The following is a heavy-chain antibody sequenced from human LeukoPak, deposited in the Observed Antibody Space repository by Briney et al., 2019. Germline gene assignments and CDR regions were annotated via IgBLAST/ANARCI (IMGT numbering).Heavy chain of an antibody. J-gene: IGHJ6*02. CDR3: ARRSAPCSSTSCYDYYYGMDV. Sequence: SETLSLTCAVYGGSFSGYYWSWIRQPPGKGLEWIGEINHSGSTNYNPSLKSRVTISVDTSKNQFSLKLSSVTAADTAVYYCARRSAPCSSTSCYDYYYGMDVWGQGTTVTVS. CDR2: INHSGST. V-gene: IGHV4-34*01. CDR1: GGSFSGYY. D-gene: IGHD2-2*01.